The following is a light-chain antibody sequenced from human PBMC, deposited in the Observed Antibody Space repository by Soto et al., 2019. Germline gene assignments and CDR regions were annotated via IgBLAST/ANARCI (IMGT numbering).Light chain of an antibody. J-gene: IGKJ1*01. V-gene: IGKV3-20*01. Sequence: EIVLTQSPGTLSLSPGERATLSCRASQSVRGNYLAWHQQKPGQAPRLLIYGASSRATGFPDRFSGSGSGTDFTLTISRLEPEDFAVYYCQQYGSSPWTFGQGTKVEIK. CDR2: GAS. CDR1: QSVRGNY. CDR3: QQYGSSPWT.